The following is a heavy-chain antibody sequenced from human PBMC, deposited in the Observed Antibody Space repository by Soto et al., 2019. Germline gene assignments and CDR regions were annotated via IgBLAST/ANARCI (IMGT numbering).Heavy chain of an antibody. CDR3: ARGGYFDSSNYLAY. J-gene: IGHJ4*02. Sequence: GASVKVSCKASGYTFTSYGISWVRQAPGQGLEWMGWISAYNGNTNYAQKLQGRVTVTTDTSTSTAYMELSSLRSEDTAVYYCARGGYFDSSNYLAYWGLGTLVTVSS. CDR2: ISAYNGNT. CDR1: GYTFTSYG. D-gene: IGHD3-22*01. V-gene: IGHV1-18*01.